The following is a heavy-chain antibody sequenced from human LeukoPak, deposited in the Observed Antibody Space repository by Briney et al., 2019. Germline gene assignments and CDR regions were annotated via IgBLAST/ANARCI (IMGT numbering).Heavy chain of an antibody. CDR3: NRWHISGVSYSNV. CDR2: IRSQDGTT. J-gene: IGHJ4*02. V-gene: IGHV3-49*04. D-gene: IGHD2-15*01. Sequence: PGGSLRLSCAASGFTFNTYAMNWVRQAPGKGLEWVGFIRSQDGTTEYAASVRGRFSISRDESKRIAYLQMNSLKTEDSAVYHCNRWHISGVSYSNVWGQGTLVTVSS. CDR1: GFTFNTYA.